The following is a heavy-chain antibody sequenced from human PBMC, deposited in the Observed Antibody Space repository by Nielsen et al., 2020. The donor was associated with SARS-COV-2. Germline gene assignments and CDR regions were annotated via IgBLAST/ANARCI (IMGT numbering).Heavy chain of an antibody. CDR1: GFTFSSYA. V-gene: IGHV3-23*01. Sequence: GESLKISCAASGFTFSSYAMSWVRQAPGKGLEWVSAISGSGGSTYYADSVKGRFTISRDNSKNTLYLQMNSLRAEDTAVYYCAKVVHYYDSSGYHIDYWGQGTLVTVSS. J-gene: IGHJ4*02. CDR3: AKVVHYYDSSGYHIDY. CDR2: ISGSGGST. D-gene: IGHD3-22*01.